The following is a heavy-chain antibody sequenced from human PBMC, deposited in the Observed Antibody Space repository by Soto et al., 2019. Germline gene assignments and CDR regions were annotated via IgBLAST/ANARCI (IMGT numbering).Heavy chain of an antibody. J-gene: IGHJ4*02. V-gene: IGHV3-9*01. CDR1: GFTFDDYA. CDR2: ISWNSGSI. CDR3: VRDTVPIFGVITHFDY. D-gene: IGHD3-3*01. Sequence: VQLVESGGGLVQPGRSLRLSCAASGFTFDDYAIHWVRQAPGKGLEWVSGISWNSGSIAYADSVKGRFTISRDNAKNSLYLQVNSLRAEDTALYYCVRDTVPIFGVITHFDYWGQGTLVTVSS.